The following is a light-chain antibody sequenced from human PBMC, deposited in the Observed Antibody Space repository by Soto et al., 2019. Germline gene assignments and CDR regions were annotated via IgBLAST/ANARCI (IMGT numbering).Light chain of an antibody. CDR3: QQYGDSPQT. J-gene: IGKJ1*01. V-gene: IGKV3-20*01. CDR2: GAS. CDR1: QSVSRNY. Sequence: EIVLTQSPGTLSLSPGERATLSCRASQSVSRNYLAWYQQKPGQAPRLLIYGASTRATDIPDRFSGSGSGTDFTLTISSLEPEDFAVDFCQQYGDSPQTFGHGTKVEIK.